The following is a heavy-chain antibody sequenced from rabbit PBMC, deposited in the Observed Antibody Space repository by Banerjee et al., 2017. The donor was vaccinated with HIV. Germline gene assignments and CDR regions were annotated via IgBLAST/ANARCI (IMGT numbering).Heavy chain of an antibody. Sequence: QSLEESGGDLVKPGASLTITCTASGLSFRSSDWRCWVRQAPGKGLEWIACIYVGGSGSTYYASWAKGRFTMSKTSSTTVTLQMTSLTAADTATYFCARLDYVGLGGADLWGQGTLVTVS. CDR3: ARLDYVGLGGADL. D-gene: IGHD4-2*01. CDR1: GLSFRSSDW. CDR2: IYVGGSGST. J-gene: IGHJ3*01. V-gene: IGHV1S40*01.